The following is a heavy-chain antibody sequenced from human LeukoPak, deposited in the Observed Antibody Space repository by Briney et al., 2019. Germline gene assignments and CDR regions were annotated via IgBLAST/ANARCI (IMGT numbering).Heavy chain of an antibody. CDR2: IRYDGSNK. Sequence: PGGSLRLSCAASGFTCSSYGMHWVRQAPGKGLEWVAFIRYDGSNKYYADSVKGRFTISRDNSKNTLYLQMNSLRAEDTAVYYCAKSAYYYDSSGYYYYYYYMDVWGKGTTVTVSS. CDR3: AKSAYYYDSSGYYYYYYYMDV. D-gene: IGHD3-22*01. J-gene: IGHJ6*03. V-gene: IGHV3-30*02. CDR1: GFTCSSYG.